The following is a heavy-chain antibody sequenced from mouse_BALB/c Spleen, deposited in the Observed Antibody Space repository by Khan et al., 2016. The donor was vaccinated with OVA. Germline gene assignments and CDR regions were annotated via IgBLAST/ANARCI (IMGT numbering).Heavy chain of an antibody. Sequence: VQLKESGPGLVKPSQSLSLTCTVTGYSITSGYGWNWIRQFPGNKLEWMSYISESGSTNYNPSLKSRISITRDTSKNQFFLQLNSVTTEDTATYYCARTARIKYWGQGTTLTVSA. J-gene: IGHJ2*01. V-gene: IGHV3-2*02. CDR1: GYSITSGYG. CDR3: ARTARIKY. CDR2: ISESGST. D-gene: IGHD1-2*01.